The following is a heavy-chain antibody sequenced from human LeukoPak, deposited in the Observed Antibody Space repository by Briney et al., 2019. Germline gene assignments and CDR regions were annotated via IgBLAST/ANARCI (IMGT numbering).Heavy chain of an antibody. CDR1: GFTFSSYA. J-gene: IGHJ4*02. D-gene: IGHD3-16*02. CDR2: ISYDGSNK. V-gene: IGHV3-30-3*02. CDR3: AKDLRLGELSPPVGY. Sequence: GGSLRLSCAASGFTFSSYAMHWVRQAPGKGLEWVVVISYDGSNKYYADSVKGRFTISRDNSKNTLYLQMNSLRAEDTAVYYCAKDLRLGELSPPVGYWGQGTLVTVSS.